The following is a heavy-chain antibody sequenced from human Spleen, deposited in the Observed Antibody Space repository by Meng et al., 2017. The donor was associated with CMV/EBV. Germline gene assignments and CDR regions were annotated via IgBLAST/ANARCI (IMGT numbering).Heavy chain of an antibody. V-gene: IGHV3-21*01. CDR3: ARDSAYYDLLSGYPRDLTFYFNS. D-gene: IGHD3-3*01. CDR1: GFSFSSFA. J-gene: IGHJ4*02. CDR2: ISPSSSYI. Sequence: GESLKISCAASGFSFSSFAMNWVRQAPGKGLEWVSSISPSSSYIYYADSVKGRFTISRDNAKNSLFLQMNGLRADDTAVYYCARDSAYYDLLSGYPRDLTFYFNSWGQGTLVTVSS.